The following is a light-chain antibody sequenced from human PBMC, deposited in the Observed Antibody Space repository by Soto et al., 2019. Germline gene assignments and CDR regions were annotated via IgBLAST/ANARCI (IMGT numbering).Light chain of an antibody. Sequence: EVVLTHAPGTLSLSPGEKATRSCKPSRRIVSSALHWYQQRVGQAPRLLISATYTRASGIPERFTGTESGTDCTLTINRLAPEDFADYYCQHYGSGGYTFVQGTKLEIK. CDR2: ATY. CDR1: RRIVSSA. CDR3: QHYGSGGYT. V-gene: IGKV3-20*01. J-gene: IGKJ2*01.